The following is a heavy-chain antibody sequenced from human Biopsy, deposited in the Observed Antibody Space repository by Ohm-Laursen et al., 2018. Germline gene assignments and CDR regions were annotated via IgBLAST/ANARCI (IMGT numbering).Heavy chain of an antibody. J-gene: IGHJ4*02. CDR2: VSGYNGNT. Sequence: ESSVKVSCKTSGYAFDTDGITWVRQAPGQGLEWMGWVSGYNGNTNYAQKLQGRVTMNIDTSTSTVYMELRSLRSDDTAVYFCAKGGLSSGPLAYWGQGTLVTVSS. CDR1: GYAFDTDG. D-gene: IGHD6-19*01. CDR3: AKGGLSSGPLAY. V-gene: IGHV1-18*01.